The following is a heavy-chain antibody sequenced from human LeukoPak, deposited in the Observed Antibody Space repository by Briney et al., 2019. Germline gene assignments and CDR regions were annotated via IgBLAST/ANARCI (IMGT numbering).Heavy chain of an antibody. Sequence: ASVKVSCKASGGTFNNYGIGWVRQAPGQGLEWMGRILPTVDITNYAQKFQGRLSITADTSTSTAYVELRSLRSGDTAVYFCVTIDFFGSGSQLDYWGQGALVTVSS. CDR1: GGTFNNYG. D-gene: IGHD3-10*01. CDR3: VTIDFFGSGSQLDY. J-gene: IGHJ4*02. V-gene: IGHV1-69*04. CDR2: ILPTVDIT.